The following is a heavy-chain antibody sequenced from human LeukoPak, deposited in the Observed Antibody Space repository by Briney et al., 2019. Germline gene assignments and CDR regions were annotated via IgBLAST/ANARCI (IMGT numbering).Heavy chain of an antibody. Sequence: SETLSLTCTVSGGSISSYYWSWIRQPPGKGLKWIGYIYYSGSTNYNPSLKSRVTISVDTSKNQFSLKLSSVTAADTAVYYCARLPDYPYYFDYWGQGTLVTVSS. J-gene: IGHJ4*02. CDR1: GGSISSYY. CDR2: IYYSGST. V-gene: IGHV4-59*08. CDR3: ARLPDYPYYFDY. D-gene: IGHD4-11*01.